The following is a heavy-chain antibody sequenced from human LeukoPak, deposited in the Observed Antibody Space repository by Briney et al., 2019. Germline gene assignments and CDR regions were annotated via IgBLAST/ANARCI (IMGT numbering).Heavy chain of an antibody. CDR1: GFTFSSYW. Sequence: GGSLRLSCAASGFTFSSYWMSWVRQAPGKGLEWVANIKQDGSEKYYVDSVKGRFTISRDNAKNLLYLQMNSLRAEDTAVYYCASRIAVAGYNWFDPWGQGTLVTVSS. CDR2: IKQDGSEK. J-gene: IGHJ5*02. V-gene: IGHV3-7*01. D-gene: IGHD6-19*01. CDR3: ASRIAVAGYNWFDP.